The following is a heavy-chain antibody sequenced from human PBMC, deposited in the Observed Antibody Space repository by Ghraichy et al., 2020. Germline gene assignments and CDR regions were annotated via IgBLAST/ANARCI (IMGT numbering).Heavy chain of an antibody. Sequence: GESLNISCLTSGFTFRSYWMSWVRQAPGQGLEWVANIKQDGSETYYVDSVKGRFTISRHNAEASLDLQMNNLRPDDTAVYYCATLSTGEAPDYWGRGTLVTVSS. CDR2: IKQDGSET. CDR3: ATLSTGEAPDY. J-gene: IGHJ4*02. V-gene: IGHV3-7*03. CDR1: GFTFRSYW. D-gene: IGHD7-27*01.